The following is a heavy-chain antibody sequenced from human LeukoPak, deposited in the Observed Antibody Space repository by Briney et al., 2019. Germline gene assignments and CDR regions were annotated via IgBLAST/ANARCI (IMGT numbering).Heavy chain of an antibody. Sequence: GGSLRLSCAASGFTFSSYWMHWVHQAPGKGLVWVSRINTDGSSTSYADSVKGRFTISRDNAKNTLYLQMNSLRAEDTAVYYCARDPFGSGFDYWGQGTLVTVSS. D-gene: IGHD3-10*01. CDR1: GFTFSSYW. V-gene: IGHV3-74*01. J-gene: IGHJ4*02. CDR3: ARDPFGSGFDY. CDR2: INTDGSST.